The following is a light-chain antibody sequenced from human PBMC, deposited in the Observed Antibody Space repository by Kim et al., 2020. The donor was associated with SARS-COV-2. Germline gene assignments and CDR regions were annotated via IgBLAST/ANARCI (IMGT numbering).Light chain of an antibody. CDR2: EDD. CDR1: DGSIASNY. CDR3: QSYDNNNHWV. Sequence: TVTIPCTSSDGSIASNYVQWYQHRPDSAPTTVIYEDDRRPSGVPDRFSGSIDSSSNSASLTISGLKTEDEADYYCQSYDNNNHWVFGGGTQLTVL. V-gene: IGLV6-57*02. J-gene: IGLJ3*02.